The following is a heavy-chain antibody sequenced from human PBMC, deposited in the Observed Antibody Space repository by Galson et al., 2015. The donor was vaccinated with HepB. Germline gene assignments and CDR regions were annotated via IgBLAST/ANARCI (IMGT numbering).Heavy chain of an antibody. V-gene: IGHV3-21*01. CDR1: GFTFSSYS. CDR2: ISSSSSYI. J-gene: IGHJ3*02. CDR3: ATQPGGAVVVTASPHDAFDI. Sequence: SLRLSCAASGFTFSSYSMNWVRQAPGKGLEWVSSISSSSSYIYYADSVKGRFTISRDNAKNSLYLQMNSLRAEDTAVYYCATQPGGAVVVTASPHDAFDIWGQGTMVTVSS. D-gene: IGHD2-21*02.